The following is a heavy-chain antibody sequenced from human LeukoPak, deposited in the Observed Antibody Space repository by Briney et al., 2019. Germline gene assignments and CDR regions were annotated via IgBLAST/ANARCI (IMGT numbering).Heavy chain of an antibody. D-gene: IGHD2-21*01. V-gene: IGHV4-59*01. J-gene: IGHJ4*02. CDR2: IYYSGST. CDR1: GGSISSYY. CDR3: ARGEGISFFDY. Sequence: SETLSLTCTVSGGSISSYYWSWIRQPPGKGLEWIGYIYYSGSTNYNPSLKSRVTISVDTSKNQFSLKLSSVTAADTAVYYCARGEGISFFDYWGQGTQVTVSS.